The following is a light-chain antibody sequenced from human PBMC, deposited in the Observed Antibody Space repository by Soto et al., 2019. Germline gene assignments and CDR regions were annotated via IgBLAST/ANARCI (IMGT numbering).Light chain of an antibody. CDR2: GAS. CDR1: QTISSAY. V-gene: IGKV3-20*01. Sequence: EIVLTQSPGTLSLSPGERATLSCRASQTISSAYLVWYQQKPGQAPRLLIYGASSRATGIPDRFSGSGSGTDFTLTIIRLEPEDFAGCYCQYRADFAQGPRLEIK. CDR3: QYRAD. J-gene: IGKJ5*01.